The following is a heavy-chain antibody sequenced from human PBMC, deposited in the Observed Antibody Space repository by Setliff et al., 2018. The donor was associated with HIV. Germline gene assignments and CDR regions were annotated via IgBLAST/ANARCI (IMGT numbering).Heavy chain of an antibody. CDR1: GVTLDTSD. J-gene: IGHJ3*01. D-gene: IGHD6-19*01. V-gene: IGHV3-23*01. CDR3: AKDVSVRGSGFKGASDL. Sequence: GGSLRLSCEVSGVTLDTSDIHGVRQAPGMGFEWVSSFTGGFAYYADSVKGRFSISRDNFKNILYLQMNSLRVDDMAMYYCAKDVSVRGSGFKGASDLWGQGTRVTVS. CDR2: FTGGFA.